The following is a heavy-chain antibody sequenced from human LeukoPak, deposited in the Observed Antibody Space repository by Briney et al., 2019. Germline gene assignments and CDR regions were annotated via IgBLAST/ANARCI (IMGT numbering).Heavy chain of an antibody. V-gene: IGHV1-18*01. CDR1: GYTFTSYG. J-gene: IGHJ4*02. CDR2: ISANNGNT. D-gene: IGHD5-24*01. Sequence: ASVKVSCKASGYTFTSYGISWVRQAPGQGLEWMGWISANNGNTNYAQKFQGRVTMTTDTSTSTAYMELRSLRSDDTAVYYCARDIFRHGRRLQSSRVYYFDYWGQGTLVTVSS. CDR3: ARDIFRHGRRLQSSRVYYFDY.